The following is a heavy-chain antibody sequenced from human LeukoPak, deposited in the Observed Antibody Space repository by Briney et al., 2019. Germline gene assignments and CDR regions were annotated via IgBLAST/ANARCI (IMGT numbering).Heavy chain of an antibody. CDR3: ARTIAAAGALDY. CDR2: IRYDGSNK. J-gene: IGHJ4*02. D-gene: IGHD6-13*01. V-gene: IGHV3-30*02. CDR1: GFTFSSYG. Sequence: GGSLRLSCAASGFTFSSYGMHWVRQAPGKGLEWVAFIRYDGSNKYYADSVKGRFTISRDNSKNTLYLQMNSLRAEDTAVYYCARTIAAAGALDYWGQGTLVTVSS.